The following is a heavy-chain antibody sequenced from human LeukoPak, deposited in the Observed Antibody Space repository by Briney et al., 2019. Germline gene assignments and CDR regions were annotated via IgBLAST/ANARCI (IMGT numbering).Heavy chain of an antibody. J-gene: IGHJ6*02. CDR1: GFTFGDYA. D-gene: IGHD3-10*01. CDR3: TRDQTEPITMVRGVIIHYYYYGMDV. V-gene: IGHV3-49*04. CDR2: IRSKAYGGTT. Sequence: GGSLRLSCTASGFTFGDYAMSWVRQAPGKGLEWVGFIRSKAYGGTTEYAASVKGIFTISRDDSKSIAYLQMNSLKTEDTAVYYCTRDQTEPITMVRGVIIHYYYYGMDVWGQGTTVTVSS.